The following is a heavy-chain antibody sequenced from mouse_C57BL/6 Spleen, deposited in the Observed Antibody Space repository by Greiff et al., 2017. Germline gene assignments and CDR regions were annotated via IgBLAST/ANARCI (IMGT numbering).Heavy chain of an antibody. D-gene: IGHD1-1*01. Sequence: VQLQQSGPELVKPGASVKISCKASGYAFSRSWMNWVKQRPGQGLEWIGRIYPGDGDTNYNGTFKGKATLTADKTSSTAYMQLSSLTSEDSAVYVCARGLYYYGSSWDAMDYWGQGTSVTVSS. J-gene: IGHJ4*01. V-gene: IGHV1-82*01. CDR1: GYAFSRSW. CDR3: ARGLYYYGSSWDAMDY. CDR2: IYPGDGDT.